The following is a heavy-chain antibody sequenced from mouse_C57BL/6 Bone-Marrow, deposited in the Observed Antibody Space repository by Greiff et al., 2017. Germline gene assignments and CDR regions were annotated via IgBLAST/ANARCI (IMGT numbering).Heavy chain of an antibody. CDR2: IYPSDSET. CDR1: GYTFTSYW. J-gene: IGHJ2*01. Sequence: QVQLQQPGAELVRPGSSEKLSCKASGYTFTSYWMDWVKQRPGQGLEWIGNIYPSDSETHYNQKFKDKATLTVDKSSSTAYMQLSSLTSEDSAVYYCARWGGYYGYWGQGTTLTVSS. D-gene: IGHD2-3*01. V-gene: IGHV1-61*01. CDR3: ARWGGYYGY.